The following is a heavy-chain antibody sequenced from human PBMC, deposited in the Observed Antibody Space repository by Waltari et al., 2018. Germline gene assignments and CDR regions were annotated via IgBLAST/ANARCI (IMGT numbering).Heavy chain of an antibody. CDR1: GFSLSTSGMC. D-gene: IGHD3-22*01. CDR2: IAWDDDK. V-gene: IGHV2-70*01. J-gene: IGHJ3*02. CDR3: ARVRDSSGYYCTGAFDI. Sequence: QVTLRESGPALVKPTQTLTLTCTFPGFSLSTSGMCVSWIRQPPGKALEWLALIAWDDDKYYSTSLKTRLTSSKDTSKHQVVLTMTNMDRVETATYYCARVRDSSGYYCTGAFDIWGQGTMVTVSS.